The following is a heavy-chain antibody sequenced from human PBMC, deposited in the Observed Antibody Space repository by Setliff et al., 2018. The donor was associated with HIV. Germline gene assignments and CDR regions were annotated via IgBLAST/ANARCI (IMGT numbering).Heavy chain of an antibody. D-gene: IGHD2-2*01. J-gene: IGHJ4*02. CDR3: ARRGYCSSTTCYYDY. CDR1: GFTFSSYF. Sequence: PGGSLRLSCAASGFTFSSYFMHWVRQASGKGLEYVSAISSNGGSTYYADSVKGRFTISRDNSKNTLYLQMGSLRAEDMAVYYCARRGYCSSTTCYYDYWGQGTLVTVSS. CDR2: ISSNGGST. V-gene: IGHV3-64*02.